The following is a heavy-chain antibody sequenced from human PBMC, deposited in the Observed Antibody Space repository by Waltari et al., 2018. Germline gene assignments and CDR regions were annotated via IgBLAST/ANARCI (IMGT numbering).Heavy chain of an antibody. D-gene: IGHD3-3*01. V-gene: IGHV4-34*01. CDR3: AREYDFWSGYYRSAFDI. CDR2: INHSGST. CDR1: GGSFSGYY. J-gene: IGHJ3*02. Sequence: QVQLQQWGAGLLKPSETLSLTCAVYGGSFSGYYWSWIRQPPGKGLEWIGEINHSGSTNYNPSLKRRVTISVDTSKNQFSLKLSSVTAADTAVYYCAREYDFWSGYYRSAFDIWGQGTMVTVSS.